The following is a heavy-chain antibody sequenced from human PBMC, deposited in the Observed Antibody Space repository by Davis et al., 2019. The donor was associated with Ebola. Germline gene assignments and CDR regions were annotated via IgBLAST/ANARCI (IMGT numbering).Heavy chain of an antibody. D-gene: IGHD4-11*01. CDR1: GYTFSYY. V-gene: IGHV1-2*06. J-gene: IGHJ4*02. CDR3: ARGHNYAHEY. CDR2: VILKSGAT. Sequence: ASVKVSCKASGYTFSYYIHWVRQAPGQGLEWLGRVILKSGATNYAQKFQGRVTMTRDTSISTVYMELSSLRYDDTADYYCARGHNYAHEYWGQGTPVTVSS.